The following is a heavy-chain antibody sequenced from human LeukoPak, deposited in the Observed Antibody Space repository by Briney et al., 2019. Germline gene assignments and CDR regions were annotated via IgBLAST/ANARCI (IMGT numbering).Heavy chain of an antibody. D-gene: IGHD3-22*01. Sequence: PGGSLRPSCTASGFTFDDYAMHWVRQAPGKGLEWVSGISWNSGSIGYAVSVKGRFTISRDNAKNSLYLQMNSLRAEDTALYFCARYYFDSSGYYYGYFDLWGRGTLVTVSS. V-gene: IGHV3-9*01. CDR1: GFTFDDYA. CDR3: ARYYFDSSGYYYGYFDL. CDR2: ISWNSGSI. J-gene: IGHJ2*01.